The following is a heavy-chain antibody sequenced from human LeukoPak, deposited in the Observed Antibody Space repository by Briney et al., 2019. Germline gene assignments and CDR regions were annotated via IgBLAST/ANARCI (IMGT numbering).Heavy chain of an antibody. CDR1: GFIFSINE. Sequence: PGGSLRLSCAASGFIFSINEMNWVRQAPGRGLEWISYISSNSLATYDADSVRGRFTISRDNARNTLFLHMSSLRVEDTAIYYCARGAVAAPFDYWGQGTLVTVSS. CDR3: ARGAVAAPFDY. J-gene: IGHJ4*02. CDR2: ISSNSLAT. D-gene: IGHD6-19*01. V-gene: IGHV3-48*03.